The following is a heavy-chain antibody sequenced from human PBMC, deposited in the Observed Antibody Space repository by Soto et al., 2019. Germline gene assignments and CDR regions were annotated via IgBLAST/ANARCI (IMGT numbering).Heavy chain of an antibody. J-gene: IGHJ4*02. CDR3: ARPRGYSYGSRAYYFDY. CDR2: IYYSGST. Sequence: LSLTCTVSGSSISSSSYYWGWIRQPPGKGLEWIGSIYYSGSTYYNPSLKSRVTISVDTSKNQFSLKLSSVTAADTAVYYCARPRGYSYGSRAYYFDYWGQGTLVNVSS. CDR1: GSSISSSSYY. V-gene: IGHV4-39*01. D-gene: IGHD5-18*01.